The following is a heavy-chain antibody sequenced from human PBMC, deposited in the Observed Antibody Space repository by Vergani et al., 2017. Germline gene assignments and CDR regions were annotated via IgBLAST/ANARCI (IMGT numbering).Heavy chain of an antibody. V-gene: IGHV3-30*18. D-gene: IGHD5-12*01. CDR2: ISYDGSNK. CDR1: GFTFSSYG. J-gene: IGHJ4*02. Sequence: QVQLVESGGGVVQPGRSLRLSCAASGFTFSSYGMHWVRQAPGKGLEWVAVISYDGSNKYYADSVKGRFTISRDNSKNTLYLQMNSLRAEDTALYYCAKDNIVATKSFGYWGQGTLVTVSS. CDR3: AKDNIVATKSFGY.